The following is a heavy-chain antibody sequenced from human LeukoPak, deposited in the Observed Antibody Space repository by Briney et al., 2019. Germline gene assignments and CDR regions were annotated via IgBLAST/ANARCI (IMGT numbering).Heavy chain of an antibody. CDR3: AREITMVRGVDAFDI. Sequence: SETLSLTCTVSGYSISSGYYWGWIRQYPGKGLEWIGYISYSGSTYYNPSLKSRLTISVDMSENQFSLKLNSVTAADTAVYYCAREITMVRGVDAFDIWGQGTMVTVSS. V-gene: IGHV4-31*03. CDR1: GYSISSGYY. J-gene: IGHJ3*02. CDR2: ISYSGST. D-gene: IGHD3-10*01.